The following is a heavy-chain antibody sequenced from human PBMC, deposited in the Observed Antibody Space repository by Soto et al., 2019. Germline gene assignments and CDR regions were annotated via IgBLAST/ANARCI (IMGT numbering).Heavy chain of an antibody. CDR2: ISWNSGSI. Sequence: EVQLVESGGGLVQPGRSLRLSCAASGFTFDDYAMHWVRQAPGKGLEWVSGISWNSGSIGYADSVKGRFTISRDNAKNSLYLQMNSLRAEDTALYYCAKARWAVAGNFDYWGQGTLVTVSS. J-gene: IGHJ4*02. CDR1: GFTFDDYA. D-gene: IGHD6-19*01. V-gene: IGHV3-9*01. CDR3: AKARWAVAGNFDY.